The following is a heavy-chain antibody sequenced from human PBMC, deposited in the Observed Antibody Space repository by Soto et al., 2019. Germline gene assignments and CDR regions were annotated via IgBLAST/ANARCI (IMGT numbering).Heavy chain of an antibody. CDR1: DGSISSYY. V-gene: IGHV4-59*01. Sequence: SETLSLTCTVSDGSISSYYWSWIRQPPGKGLEWIGYIYYSGSTNCNPSLKSRVTISVDTSKNQFSLKLSSVTAADTAVYYCARVNSGGYSSSWYGFYFDYRGQGTLVTVSS. CDR2: IYYSGST. D-gene: IGHD6-13*01. CDR3: ARVNSGGYSSSWYGFYFDY. J-gene: IGHJ4*02.